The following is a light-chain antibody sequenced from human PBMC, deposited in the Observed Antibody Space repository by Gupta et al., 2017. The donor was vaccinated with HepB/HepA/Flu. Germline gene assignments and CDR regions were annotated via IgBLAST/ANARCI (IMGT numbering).Light chain of an antibody. CDR2: DVS. CDR1: ISDVGGYNY. CDR3: SSYTSSSTLSVV. V-gene: IGLV2-14*01. Sequence: QSPLTQPASVSGSPGQSIPISCPVPISDVGGYNYVSWYQQHPGKAPKLMLYDVSHRPSGVSNRFSGSKSGNTASLTISGLQAEDEADYYCSSYTSSSTLSVVFGGGTKLTVL. J-gene: IGLJ2*01.